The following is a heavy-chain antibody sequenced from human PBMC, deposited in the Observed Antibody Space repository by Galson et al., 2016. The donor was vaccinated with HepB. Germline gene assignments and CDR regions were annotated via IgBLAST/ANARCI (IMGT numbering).Heavy chain of an antibody. CDR3: AWLIFREWLVYFDY. CDR2: IFLNGAE. D-gene: IGHD6-19*01. CDR1: GFSLSATGVG. Sequence: PALVQPTQTPTLTCAFSGFSLSATGVGVGWIRQPPGKALEWVSHIFLNGAERYNPSLKSRLTITKDTPKNRVVPTMTDMDPVDAGTYYCAWLIFREWLVYFDYWGQGALVTVSS. J-gene: IGHJ4*02. V-gene: IGHV2-5*04.